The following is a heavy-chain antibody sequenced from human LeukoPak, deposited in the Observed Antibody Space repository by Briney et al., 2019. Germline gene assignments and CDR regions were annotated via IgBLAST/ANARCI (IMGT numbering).Heavy chain of an antibody. V-gene: IGHV1-46*01. J-gene: IGHJ4*02. D-gene: IGHD2-15*01. Sequence: ASVKVSCKASGSTFTTYYMHWVRQAPGQGLEWMGIINPSGGSTSHAQKFQGRVTMTRDTSTRTAYMELSSLRSEDTAVYYCASEGYCSGGNCYRVYSFDSWGQGTLVTVSS. CDR2: INPSGGST. CDR3: ASEGYCSGGNCYRVYSFDS. CDR1: GSTFTTYY.